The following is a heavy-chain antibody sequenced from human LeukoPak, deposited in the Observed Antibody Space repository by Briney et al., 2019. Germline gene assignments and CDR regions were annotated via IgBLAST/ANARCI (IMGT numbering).Heavy chain of an antibody. CDR2: IIPIFGTA. Sequence: ASVKVSCKASGGTFSSYATSWVRQAPGQGLEWMGGIIPIFGTANYAQKFQGRVTITADESTSTAYMELSSLRSEDTAVYYCARGVINGGGDCYFDYWGQGTLVTVSS. CDR1: GGTFSSYA. D-gene: IGHD2-21*02. J-gene: IGHJ4*02. CDR3: ARGVINGGGDCYFDY. V-gene: IGHV1-69*13.